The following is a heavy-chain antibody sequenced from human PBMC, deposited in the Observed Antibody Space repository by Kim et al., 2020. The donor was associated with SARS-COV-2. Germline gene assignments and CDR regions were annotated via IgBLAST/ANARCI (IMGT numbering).Heavy chain of an antibody. D-gene: IGHD6-19*01. Sequence: SETLSLTCAVSGGSISSSNWWSWVRQPPGKGLEWIGEIYHSGSTNYNPSLKSRVTISVDKSKNQFSLKLSSVTAADTAVYYCARDFRVKAVAARGFDPWGQGTLVTVSS. V-gene: IGHV4-4*02. CDR1: GGSISSSNW. J-gene: IGHJ5*02. CDR3: ARDFRVKAVAARGFDP. CDR2: IYHSGST.